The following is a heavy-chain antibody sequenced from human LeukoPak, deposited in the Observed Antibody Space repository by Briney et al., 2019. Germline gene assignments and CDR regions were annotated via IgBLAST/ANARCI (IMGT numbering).Heavy chain of an antibody. Sequence: ASVKVSCKASGYTFTGYYMHWVRQAPGQWLEWMGWINPNSGGTNYAQKLQGRVTMTTDTSTSTAYMELRSLRSDDTAVYYCGVVVPAAEGAFDIWGQGTMVTVSS. CDR1: GYTFTGYY. D-gene: IGHD2-2*01. CDR3: GVVVPAAEGAFDI. CDR2: INPNSGGT. J-gene: IGHJ3*02. V-gene: IGHV1-2*02.